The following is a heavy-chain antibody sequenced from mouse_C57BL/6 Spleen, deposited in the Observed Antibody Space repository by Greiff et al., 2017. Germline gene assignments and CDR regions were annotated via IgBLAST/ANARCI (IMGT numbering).Heavy chain of an antibody. V-gene: IGHV7-1*01. Sequence: EVKLVESGGGLVQSGRSLRLSCATSGFTFSDFYMEWVRQAPGKGLEWIAASRNKANDYTTEYSASVKGRFIVSRDTSQSILYLQMNALRAEDTAIYYCARDASWEGYVDVWGTGTTVTVSS. CDR2: SRNKANDYTT. J-gene: IGHJ1*03. CDR3: ARDASWEGYVDV. D-gene: IGHD4-1*01. CDR1: GFTFSDFY.